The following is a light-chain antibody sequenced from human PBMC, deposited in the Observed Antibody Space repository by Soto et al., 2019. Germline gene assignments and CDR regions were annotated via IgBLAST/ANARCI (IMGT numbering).Light chain of an antibody. J-gene: IGLJ2*01. Sequence: QSVLTQPPSASGTPGQRVTISCSGSSSNIGRNTVNWYQQLPGTAPKVLIYSNNQRPSGVPDRLSGSKSGTSASLAISGRQSEDEADYYCAAWDDSLNAVVFGGGTQLTVL. CDR1: SSNIGRNT. CDR2: SNN. CDR3: AAWDDSLNAVV. V-gene: IGLV1-44*01.